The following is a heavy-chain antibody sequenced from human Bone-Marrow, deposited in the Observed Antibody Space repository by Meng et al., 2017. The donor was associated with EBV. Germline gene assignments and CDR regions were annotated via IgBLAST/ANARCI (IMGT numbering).Heavy chain of an antibody. V-gene: IGHV1-69*01. J-gene: IGHJ5*02. CDR2: SIPIFRTS. CDR1: GGTFKHYA. D-gene: IGHD3-16*01. Sequence: QAQLVQSGAVVKEPXSSVNVXCKAFGGTFKHYAISWVRQAPGQRLEWMGGSIPIFRTSNYAPKFQGRVTITADDSTSTAYMELSGLRSDDTAVYYCARALGEWLRPWFDPWGQGTLGTVSS. CDR3: ARALGEWLRPWFDP.